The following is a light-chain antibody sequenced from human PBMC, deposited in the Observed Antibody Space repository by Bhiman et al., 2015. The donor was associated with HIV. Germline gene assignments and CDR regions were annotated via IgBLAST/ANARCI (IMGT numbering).Light chain of an antibody. Sequence: QSALTQPRSVSGSPGQSLTISCTGTNSDVGGYNFVSWYQQHPGKAPKLMIYDVTKRPSGVPERFSGSKSGNTASLTVSGLQAEDEADYHCSSYAGDNNLVFGGGTKLTVL. CDR1: NSDVGGYNF. CDR3: SSYAGDNNLV. J-gene: IGLJ2*01. CDR2: DVT. V-gene: IGLV2-11*01.